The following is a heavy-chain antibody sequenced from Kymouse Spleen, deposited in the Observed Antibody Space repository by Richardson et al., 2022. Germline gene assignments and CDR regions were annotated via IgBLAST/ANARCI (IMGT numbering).Heavy chain of an antibody. V-gene: IGHV3-21*03. Sequence: EVQLVESGGGLVKPGGSLRLSCAASGFTFSSYSMNWVRQAPGKGLEWVSSISSSSSYIYYADSVKGRFTISRDNAKNSLYLQMNSLRAEDTAVYYCAREAQLGGYFDYWGQGTLVTVSS. D-gene: IGHD6-6*01. CDR3: AREAQLGGYFDY. J-gene: IGHJ4*02. CDR2: ISSSSSYI. CDR1: GFTFSSYS.